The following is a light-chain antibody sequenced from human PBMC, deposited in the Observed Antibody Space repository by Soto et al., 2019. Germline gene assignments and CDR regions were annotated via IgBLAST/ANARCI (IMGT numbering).Light chain of an antibody. V-gene: IGKV3-15*01. Sequence: EIVMTQSPGTLSVSPGERATLSCRASESVDRYLAWYQQKPGQAPRLLIYGASTRATGVPARFSGSGSGTEFTLTISSLQSEDFAVYFCQQCCEWPLITFGQGTRLEAK. CDR2: GAS. CDR3: QQCCEWPLIT. CDR1: ESVDRY. J-gene: IGKJ5*01.